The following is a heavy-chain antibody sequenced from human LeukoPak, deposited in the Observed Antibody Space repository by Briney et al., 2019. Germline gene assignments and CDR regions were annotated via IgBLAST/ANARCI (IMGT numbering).Heavy chain of an antibody. D-gene: IGHD1-26*01. J-gene: IGHJ4*02. Sequence: PGGSLRLSCAASGFTFSNAWMSWVRQAPGKGLEWVGRIKSETDGGTTDYAAPVKGRFTISRDDSKNTLYLQMNSLKTEGTAVYYCTTSSELGATSFDYWGQGTLVTVSS. CDR3: TTSSELGATSFDY. CDR1: GFTFSNAW. CDR2: IKSETDGGTT. V-gene: IGHV3-15*01.